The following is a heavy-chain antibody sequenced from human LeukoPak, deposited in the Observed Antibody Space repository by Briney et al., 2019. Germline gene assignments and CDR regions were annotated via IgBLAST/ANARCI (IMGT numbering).Heavy chain of an antibody. Sequence: GGSLRLSCAASGFTFSSYAMSWVRQAPGKGLEWVSAISGSGGSTYYADSVKGRFTISRDNSKNTLYLQMNSLRAGDTAVYYCAKDRGLTFGGVIVKFDYWGQGTLVTVSS. CDR1: GFTFSSYA. CDR3: AKDRGLTFGGVIVKFDY. V-gene: IGHV3-23*01. D-gene: IGHD3-16*02. J-gene: IGHJ4*02. CDR2: ISGSGGST.